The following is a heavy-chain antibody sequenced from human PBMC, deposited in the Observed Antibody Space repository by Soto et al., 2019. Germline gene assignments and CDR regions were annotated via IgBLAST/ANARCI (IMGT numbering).Heavy chain of an antibody. CDR2: INPRSGGT. D-gene: IGHD3-22*01. Sequence: ASVKVSCKASGYMFTGYYIHWVRQAPGQGLEWMGWINPRSGGTKYAEKFQGRVSMTGDTSITTAYMELSSLRSDDTAVYYCATDRVAFDMWGQGTKVTVSS. V-gene: IGHV1-2*02. CDR1: GYMFTGYY. J-gene: IGHJ3*02. CDR3: ATDRVAFDM.